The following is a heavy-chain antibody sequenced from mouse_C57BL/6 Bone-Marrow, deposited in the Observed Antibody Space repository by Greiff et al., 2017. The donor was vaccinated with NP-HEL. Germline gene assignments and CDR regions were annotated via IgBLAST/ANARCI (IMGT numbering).Heavy chain of an antibody. CDR3: AKNFYVRGYFDV. J-gene: IGHJ1*03. D-gene: IGHD1-1*01. Sequence: EVQLQQSGPELVKPGASVKISCKASGYSFTDYNMNWVKQSNGKSLEWIGVINPNYGPTSYNQKFKDKATLTVDQSSSTAYMQLNSLTSEDSAVYYCAKNFYVRGYFDVWGRGTTVTVSS. CDR1: GYSFTDYN. CDR2: INPNYGPT. V-gene: IGHV1-39*01.